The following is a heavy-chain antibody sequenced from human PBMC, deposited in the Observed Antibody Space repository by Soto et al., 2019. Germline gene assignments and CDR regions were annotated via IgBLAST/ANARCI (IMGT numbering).Heavy chain of an antibody. J-gene: IGHJ6*02. CDR3: ARDLFFQGLATSYYYGMDV. CDR1: GGSISSGGYY. CDR2: IYYSGST. V-gene: IGHV4-31*03. D-gene: IGHD6-25*01. Sequence: SETLSLTCTVSGGSISSGGYYWSWIRQHPWKGLEWIGYIYYSGSTYYNPSLKSRVTISVDTSKNQFSLKLSSVTAADTAVYYCARDLFFQGLATSYYYGMDVWGQGXTVTVSS.